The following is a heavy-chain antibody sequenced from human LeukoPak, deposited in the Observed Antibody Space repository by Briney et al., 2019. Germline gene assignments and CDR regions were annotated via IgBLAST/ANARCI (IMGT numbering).Heavy chain of an antibody. D-gene: IGHD5-18*01. CDR3: ARRIGAGYSYGLGAFDI. Sequence: PSETLSLTCNVSGGSISSSSYYWGWLRQPPGKGLEWIGSIYYSGSTYYNPSLKSRVTISVDTSKNQFSLKLSSVTAADTAVYYCARRIGAGYSYGLGAFDIWGQGTMVTVSS. CDR1: GGSISSSSYY. CDR2: IYYSGST. V-gene: IGHV4-39*01. J-gene: IGHJ3*02.